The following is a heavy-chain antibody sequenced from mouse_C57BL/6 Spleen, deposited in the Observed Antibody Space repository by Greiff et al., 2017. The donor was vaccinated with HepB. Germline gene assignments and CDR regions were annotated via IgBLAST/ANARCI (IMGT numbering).Heavy chain of an antibody. Sequence: VQLQESGAELARPGASVKLSCKASGYTFTSYGISWVKQRTGQGLEWIGEIYPRSGNTYYNEKFKGKATLTADKSSSTAYMELRSLTSEDSAVYFCARGDYGSSRDYWGQGTTLTVSS. V-gene: IGHV1-81*01. CDR1: GYTFTSYG. CDR3: ARGDYGSSRDY. CDR2: IYPRSGNT. J-gene: IGHJ2*01. D-gene: IGHD1-1*01.